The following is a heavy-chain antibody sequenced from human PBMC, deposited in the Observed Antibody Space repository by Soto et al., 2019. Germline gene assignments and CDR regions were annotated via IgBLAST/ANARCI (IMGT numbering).Heavy chain of an antibody. CDR2: IIPIFGTA. D-gene: IGHD2-2*01. J-gene: IGHJ6*02. Sequence: QVQLVQSGAEVKKPGSSVKVSCKASGGTFSSYAISWVRQAPGQGLEWMGGIIPIFGTANYAQKFQGRVTITADESTSTDYMELSSLRSEDTAVYYCARDIVVVPAARWDYYYYGMDVWGQGTTVTVSS. CDR3: ARDIVVVPAARWDYYYYGMDV. V-gene: IGHV1-69*01. CDR1: GGTFSSYA.